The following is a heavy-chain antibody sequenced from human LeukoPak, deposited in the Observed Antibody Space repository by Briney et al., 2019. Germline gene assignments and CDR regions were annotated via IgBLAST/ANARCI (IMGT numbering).Heavy chain of an antibody. D-gene: IGHD3-22*01. V-gene: IGHV3-7*01. CDR2: INQDGSGK. CDR1: GFTFSTYW. Sequence: GGSLRLSCAASGFTFSTYWMSWVRQAPGKGLEWVANINQDGSGKYYVDSVKGRSTISRDNAKNSLYLQMNSLRAEDTAVYYCTRDHHRRHYDSQARNTFDIWGQGTMVTVSS. CDR3: TRDHHRRHYDSQARNTFDI. J-gene: IGHJ3*02.